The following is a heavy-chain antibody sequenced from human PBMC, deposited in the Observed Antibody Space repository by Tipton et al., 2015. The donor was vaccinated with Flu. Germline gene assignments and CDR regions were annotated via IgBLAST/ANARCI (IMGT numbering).Heavy chain of an antibody. D-gene: IGHD1-26*01. CDR3: ARGSYGELLYFDY. CDR2: IYFSGST. Sequence: TLSLTCSVSGGSISGHYWNWIRQPPGKGLEWIGYIYFSGSTEYNPSLRNQVTISLDTSKKHFSLNLSSVIAADTAMYYCARGSYGELLYFDYWGQGTLGIVSS. V-gene: IGHV4-59*11. CDR1: GGSISGHY. J-gene: IGHJ4*02.